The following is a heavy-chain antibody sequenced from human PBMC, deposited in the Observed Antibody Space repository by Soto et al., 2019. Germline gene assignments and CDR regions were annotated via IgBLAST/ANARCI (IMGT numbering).Heavy chain of an antibody. Sequence: GGSLRLSCAASGFTFSSYSMNWVRQAPGKGLEWVSYISSSSSTIYYADSVKGRFTISRDNAKNSLYLQMNSLRAEDTAVYYCAREHSYYSNYDRVRYNWFDPWGQGTLVTVSS. CDR2: ISSSSSTI. J-gene: IGHJ5*02. CDR3: AREHSYYSNYDRVRYNWFDP. CDR1: GFTFSSYS. V-gene: IGHV3-48*01. D-gene: IGHD4-4*01.